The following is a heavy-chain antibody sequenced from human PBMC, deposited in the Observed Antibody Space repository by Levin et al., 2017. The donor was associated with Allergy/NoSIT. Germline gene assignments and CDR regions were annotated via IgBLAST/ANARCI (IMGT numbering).Heavy chain of an antibody. V-gene: IGHV3-23*01. CDR2: IGGSDTST. CDR3: AQDNVPRDGYLRTDN. CDR1: GFTFSTYA. J-gene: IGHJ4*02. Sequence: GESLKISCAASGFTFSTYAMSWVRQAPGRGLEWVSGIGGSDTSTYYADSVRGRFTISRDNSKNTLYLQMNSLRADDTAVYYCAQDNVPRDGYLRTDNWGQGTLVTVSS. D-gene: IGHD5-24*01.